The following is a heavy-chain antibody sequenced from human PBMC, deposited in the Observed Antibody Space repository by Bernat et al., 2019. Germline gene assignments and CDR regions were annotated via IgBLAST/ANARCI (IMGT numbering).Heavy chain of an antibody. Sequence: QVQLVESGGGVVQPGRSLRLSCAASGFTFSSYGMHWVRQAPGKGLEWVAVIWYDGSNKYYADSVKGRFTISRDNSKNTLYLQMNSLRAEDTAVYYCARGDSKYCSSTSCLDAFDIWGQGTMVTVSS. CDR2: IWYDGSNK. D-gene: IGHD2-2*01. CDR3: ARGDSKYCSSTSCLDAFDI. CDR1: GFTFSSYG. J-gene: IGHJ3*02. V-gene: IGHV3-33*01.